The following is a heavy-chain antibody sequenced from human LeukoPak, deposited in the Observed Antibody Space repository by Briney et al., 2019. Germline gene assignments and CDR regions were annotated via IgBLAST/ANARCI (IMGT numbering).Heavy chain of an antibody. D-gene: IGHD3-3*01. CDR2: IYYSGST. CDR1: GGSISSGDYY. V-gene: IGHV4-30-4*08. Sequence: PSQTLSLTCTVSGGSISSGDYYWSWIRQPPGKGLEWIGYIYYSGSTYYNPSLKSRVTISVDTSKNQFSLKLSSVPAADTAVYYCARGFLYYDFWSAPAFDIWGQGTMVTVSS. CDR3: ARGFLYYDFWSAPAFDI. J-gene: IGHJ3*02.